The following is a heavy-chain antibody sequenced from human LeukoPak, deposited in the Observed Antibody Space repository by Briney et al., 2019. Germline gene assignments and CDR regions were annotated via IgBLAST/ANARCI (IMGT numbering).Heavy chain of an antibody. V-gene: IGHV4-39*07. Sequence: PSETLSLTCTVPGGSISSSSYYWGWIRQPPGKGLEWIGSIYHSGSTYYNPSLKSRVTISVDTSKNQFSLKLSSVTAADTAVYYCARRRGLLGFDYWGQGTLVTVSS. CDR2: IYHSGST. CDR1: GGSISSSSYY. D-gene: IGHD5-18*01. CDR3: ARRRGLLGFDY. J-gene: IGHJ4*02.